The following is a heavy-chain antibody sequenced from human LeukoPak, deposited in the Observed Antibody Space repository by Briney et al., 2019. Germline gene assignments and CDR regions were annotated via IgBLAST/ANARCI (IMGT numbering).Heavy chain of an antibody. V-gene: IGHV3-23*01. CDR2: ISGSGGST. J-gene: IGHJ6*02. CDR1: GFTFSSYA. D-gene: IGHD5-18*01. Sequence: GGSLRLSCAASGFTFSSYAMSWVRQAPGKGLEWVSAISGSGGSTYYADSVKGRFTISRDNSKNTLYLQMNSLRAEDTAVYYCAKEVDTAMAHYYYYGMDVWGQGTTVTVSS. CDR3: AKEVDTAMAHYYYYGMDV.